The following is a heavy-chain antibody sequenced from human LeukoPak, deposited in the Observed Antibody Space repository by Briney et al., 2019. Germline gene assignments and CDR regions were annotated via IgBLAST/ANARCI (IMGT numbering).Heavy chain of an antibody. CDR1: GYTLTELS. CDR2: FDPEDGET. D-gene: IGHD3-3*01. J-gene: IGHJ6*02. Sequence: GASVKVSCKVSGYTLTELSMHWVRQAPGKGLEWMGGFDPEDGETIYAQKFQGRVTMTEDTSTDTAYMELSSLRSEDTAVYYCATGFRITIFGVVTYHYGMDVWGQGTTVTVSS. CDR3: ATGFRITIFGVVTYHYGMDV. V-gene: IGHV1-24*01.